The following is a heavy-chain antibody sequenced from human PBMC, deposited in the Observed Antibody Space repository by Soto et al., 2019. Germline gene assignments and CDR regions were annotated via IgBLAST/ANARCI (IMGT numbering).Heavy chain of an antibody. Sequence: GGSLRLSCAASGFTFSSYWMSWVRQAPGKGLEWVANIKQDGSEKYYVDSVKGRFTISRDNAKNSLYLQMNSLRAEDTAVYYCAREGYCISTSCIDYYYYGMDVWGQGT. CDR3: AREGYCISTSCIDYYYYGMDV. CDR2: IKQDGSEK. J-gene: IGHJ6*02. D-gene: IGHD2-2*01. CDR1: GFTFSSYW. V-gene: IGHV3-7*01.